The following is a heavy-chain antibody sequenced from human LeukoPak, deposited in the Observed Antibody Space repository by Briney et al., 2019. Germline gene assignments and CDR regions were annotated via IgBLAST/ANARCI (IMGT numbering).Heavy chain of an antibody. Sequence: GASVKVSCKASGGTFSSYAISWVRQAPGQGLEWMGRIIPILGIANYAQKFQGRVTITADKSTSTAYTELSSLRSEDTAVYYCARDPSGWTSDYWGQGTLVTVSS. J-gene: IGHJ4*02. D-gene: IGHD6-19*01. CDR1: GGTFSSYA. V-gene: IGHV1-69*04. CDR2: IIPILGIA. CDR3: ARDPSGWTSDY.